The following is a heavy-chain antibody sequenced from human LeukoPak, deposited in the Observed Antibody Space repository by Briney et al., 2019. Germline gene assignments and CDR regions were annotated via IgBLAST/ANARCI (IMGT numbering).Heavy chain of an antibody. D-gene: IGHD2-15*01. CDR3: ARYCSGINCYSGVDY. V-gene: IGHV3-23*01. J-gene: IGHJ4*02. CDR2: ISGSGNT. Sequence: GRSLRLSCAASGFTFSNYVMIWVRQAPGKGLEWVSTISGSGNTYYADSVKGRFSISRDNSKNTLFLQMNSLRTEDTALYYCARYCSGINCYSGVDYWGQGTLVTVSS. CDR1: GFTFSNYV.